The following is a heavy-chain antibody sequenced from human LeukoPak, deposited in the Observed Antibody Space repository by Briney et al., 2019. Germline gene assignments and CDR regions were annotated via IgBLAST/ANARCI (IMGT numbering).Heavy chain of an antibody. CDR3: ASNSRVDTAMVTTGPDAFDI. V-gene: IGHV1-46*01. Sequence: GASVKVSCKASGYTFTSYYMHWVRQAPGQGLEWMGIINPSGGSTSYAQKFQGRVTMTRDTSTSTVYMELSSLRSEDTAVYYCASNSRVDTAMVTTGPDAFDIWGQGTMVTVSS. J-gene: IGHJ3*02. CDR2: INPSGGST. D-gene: IGHD5-18*01. CDR1: GYTFTSYY.